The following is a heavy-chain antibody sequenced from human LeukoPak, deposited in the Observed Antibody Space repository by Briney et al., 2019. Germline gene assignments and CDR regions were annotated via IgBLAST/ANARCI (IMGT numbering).Heavy chain of an antibody. V-gene: IGHV4-4*08. Sequence: SETLSLTCTVSNDSISSYCCSWVRQPPGKGLEWIGFMCPSGRTDYNPSLKSRVTMSVDTSKNQLSMELRFLTAADTAVYYCATSYDGKTAPYNLWGHGTLVTVSS. J-gene: IGHJ5*02. CDR3: ATSYDGKTAPYNL. CDR1: NDSISSYC. D-gene: IGHD4-23*01. CDR2: MCPSGRT.